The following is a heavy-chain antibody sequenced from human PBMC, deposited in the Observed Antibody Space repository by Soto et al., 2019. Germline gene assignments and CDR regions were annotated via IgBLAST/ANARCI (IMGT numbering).Heavy chain of an antibody. CDR1: GFTFNTYA. J-gene: IGHJ4*02. CDR3: AKSPGMYYYDSSGYYHYDY. D-gene: IGHD3-22*01. Sequence: GGSLRLSCAASGFTFNTYAMSWVRQPPGKGLEWVSLISTSGDNTYYADPVRGRFTISRDNSKNVLYLQMNSLRAEDTAVYYCAKSPGMYYYDSSGYYHYDYWGQGTLVTVSS. V-gene: IGHV3-23*01. CDR2: ISTSGDNT.